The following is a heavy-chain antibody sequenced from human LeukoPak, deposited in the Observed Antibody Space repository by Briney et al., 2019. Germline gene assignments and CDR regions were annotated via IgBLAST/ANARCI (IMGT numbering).Heavy chain of an antibody. CDR3: TRIRMQKPLDY. Sequence: GGSLRLSCTTSGFSFGDYGVNWVRQAPGKGFEWVGFIRSKPYGGTTEYAASVKGRFTISRDDSKSIAYLQMNSLQIEDTAMYFCTRIRMQKPLDYWGQGTLVTVSS. J-gene: IGHJ4*02. V-gene: IGHV3-49*04. CDR1: GFSFGDYG. CDR2: IRSKPYGGTT. D-gene: IGHD2-8*01.